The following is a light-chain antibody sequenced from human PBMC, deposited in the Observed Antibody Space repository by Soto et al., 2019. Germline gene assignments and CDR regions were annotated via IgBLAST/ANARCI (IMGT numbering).Light chain of an antibody. CDR3: QQYGSSGT. J-gene: IGKJ1*01. CDR2: GAS. Sequence: EIVLTQSPGTLSLSPGERATLSCRASQSVSTNYLLWYQQKPGQAPRLLIYGASNRATGIPDRFSGSGSGTDFTLTISRLEPAAFAVYYCQQYGSSGTFGQGTKVEIK. V-gene: IGKV3-20*01. CDR1: QSVSTNY.